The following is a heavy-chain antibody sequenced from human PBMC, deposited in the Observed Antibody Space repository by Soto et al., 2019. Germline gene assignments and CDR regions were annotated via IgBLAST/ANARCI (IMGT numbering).Heavy chain of an antibody. CDR2: IDPSDSYT. V-gene: IGHV5-10-1*01. D-gene: IGHD6-13*01. Sequence: PGESLKISCKGSGYSFTSYWISWVRQMPGKGLEWMGRIDPSDSYTNYSPSFQGHVTISADKSISTAYLQWSSLKASDTAMYYCARHPGPHIAAAGPFDYWGQGTLVTVSS. J-gene: IGHJ4*02. CDR3: ARHPGPHIAAAGPFDY. CDR1: GYSFTSYW.